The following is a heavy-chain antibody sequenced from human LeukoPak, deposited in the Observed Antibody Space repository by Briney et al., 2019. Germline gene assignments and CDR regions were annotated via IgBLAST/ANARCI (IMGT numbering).Heavy chain of an antibody. Sequence: SETLSLTCTVSGGSISSYYWSWIRQPPGKGLEWIGYISYSGSTNYNPSLKSRVTISVDTSKNQFSLRLYSVTAADTAVYYCASHVFAQYRVYDYWGQGTLVTVSS. CDR2: ISYSGST. V-gene: IGHV4-59*12. D-gene: IGHD3-10*02. CDR1: GGSISSYY. J-gene: IGHJ4*02. CDR3: ASHVFAQYRVYDY.